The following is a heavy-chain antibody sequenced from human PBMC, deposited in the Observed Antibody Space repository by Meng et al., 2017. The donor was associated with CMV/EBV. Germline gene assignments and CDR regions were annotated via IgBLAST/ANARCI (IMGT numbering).Heavy chain of an antibody. CDR3: ARAGIQIFGVVSIDY. V-gene: IGHV3-7*01. J-gene: IGHJ4*02. CDR2: IKQDGSEK. CDR1: GFTFSSYA. D-gene: IGHD3-3*01. Sequence: GESLKISCAASGFTFSSYAMSWVRQAPGKGLEWVANIKQDGSEKYYVDSVKGRFTISRDNAKNSLYLQMNSLRAEDTAVYYCARAGIQIFGVVSIDYWGQGTLVTVSS.